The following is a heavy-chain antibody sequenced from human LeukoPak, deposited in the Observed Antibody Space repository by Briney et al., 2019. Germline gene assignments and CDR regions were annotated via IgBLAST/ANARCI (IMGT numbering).Heavy chain of an antibody. V-gene: IGHV4-59*01. J-gene: IGHJ5*02. CDR1: GGSISSYY. D-gene: IGHD2-8*02. CDR2: IYYSGST. CDR3: AGDLVVYAGRWFDG. Sequence: PSETLSLTCTVSGGSISSYYWSWIRQPPGKGLEWIGDIYYSGSTNYNPSLKSRVTISVDTSKNQFSLKLSSVTAADSAVYYCAGDLVVYAGRWFDGWGQGIPATVSS.